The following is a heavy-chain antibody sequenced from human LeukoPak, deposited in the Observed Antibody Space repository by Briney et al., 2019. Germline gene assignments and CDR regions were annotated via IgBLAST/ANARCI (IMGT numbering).Heavy chain of an antibody. CDR2: ISSSSSYI. J-gene: IGHJ4*02. Sequence: GGSLRLSCAASGFTISSYSMNWVRQAPGKWLEWVSSISSSSSYIYYADSVKGRFTISRDNAKNSLYLQMNSLRAEDTAVYYCARPLYYYDSSGRFDYWGQGTLVTVSS. CDR1: GFTISSYS. CDR3: ARPLYYYDSSGRFDY. D-gene: IGHD3-22*01. V-gene: IGHV3-21*01.